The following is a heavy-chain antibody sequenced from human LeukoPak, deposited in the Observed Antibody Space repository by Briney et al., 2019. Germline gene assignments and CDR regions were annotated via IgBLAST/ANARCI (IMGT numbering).Heavy chain of an antibody. CDR1: GGSISSGNYY. CDR3: ARGGNWGAAHFDI. D-gene: IGHD7-27*01. V-gene: IGHV4-30-2*01. Sequence: SETLSLTCTVSGGSISSGNYYWSWIRQPPGMGLEWIGYIYHSGSTYYNPSVKSPVTISLDRSKNQFSLKLNSVTAADTAVYYCARGGNWGAAHFDIWGQGTMVTVSS. CDR2: IYHSGST. J-gene: IGHJ3*02.